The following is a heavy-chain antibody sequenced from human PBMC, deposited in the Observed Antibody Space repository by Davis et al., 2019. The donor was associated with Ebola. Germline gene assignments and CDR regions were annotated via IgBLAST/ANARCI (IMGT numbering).Heavy chain of an antibody. J-gene: IGHJ4*02. V-gene: IGHV5-51*01. Sequence: KVSCKASGYSFTTYWIVWVRQMPGKGLECMGIIFPGDSDTRYSPSFQGQVSISVDKSISMAYLQWSSLKASDTAMYYCARHRPMSLGYRYFDFWGQGTLVTVSS. CDR2: IFPGDSDT. CDR3: ARHRPMSLGYRYFDF. CDR1: GYSFTTYW. D-gene: IGHD5-12*01.